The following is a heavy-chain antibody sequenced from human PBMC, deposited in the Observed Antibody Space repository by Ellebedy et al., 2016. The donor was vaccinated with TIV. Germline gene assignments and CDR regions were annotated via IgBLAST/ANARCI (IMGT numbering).Heavy chain of an antibody. V-gene: IGHV4-59*01. CDR3: ARDLGRYGMDV. J-gene: IGHJ4*02. Sequence: MPSETLSLTCSVSGGSINSYYWTWIRQPPGQGLEWIGDIHHSGNTHIHPSLKSRVTLSLDTSKNQFSLDLSSVTAADTATYYCARDLGRYGMDVWGQGTLVTVSS. CDR2: IHHSGNT. CDR1: GGSINSYY. D-gene: IGHD3/OR15-3a*01.